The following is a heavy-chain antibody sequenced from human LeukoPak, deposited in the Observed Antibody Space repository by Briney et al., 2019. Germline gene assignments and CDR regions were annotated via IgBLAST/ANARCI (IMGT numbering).Heavy chain of an antibody. CDR3: ARDGWDYDSSSLNRDNAFDI. Sequence: ASVKVSCKASGYTFTSYHMHWVRQAAGQGLEWMGTIKPSGGSTTYAQKFQGRVTMTWDTSTSTVYMELSSLRSEDTAVYYCARDGWDYDSSSLNRDNAFDIWGQGTMVTVSS. CDR1: GYTFTSYH. D-gene: IGHD3-22*01. CDR2: IKPSGGST. J-gene: IGHJ3*02. V-gene: IGHV1-46*01.